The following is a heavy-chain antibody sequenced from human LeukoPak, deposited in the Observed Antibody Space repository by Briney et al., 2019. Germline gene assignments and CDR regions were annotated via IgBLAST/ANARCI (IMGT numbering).Heavy chain of an antibody. Sequence: GGSLRLSCAASGFTFSSHWMHWVRQAPGKGLVWVSRINSDGSSTSYADSVKGRFTISRDNAKNTLYLQMNSLRAEDTAVYYCAREGGDYYGSGSQFDPWGQGTLVTVSS. D-gene: IGHD3-10*01. J-gene: IGHJ5*02. CDR1: GFTFSSHW. CDR3: AREGGDYYGSGSQFDP. V-gene: IGHV3-74*01. CDR2: INSDGSST.